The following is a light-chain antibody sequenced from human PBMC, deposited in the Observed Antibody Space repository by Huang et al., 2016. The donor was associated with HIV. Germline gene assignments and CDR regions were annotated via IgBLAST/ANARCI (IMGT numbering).Light chain of an antibody. V-gene: IGKV1-27*01. J-gene: IGKJ2*01. CDR1: QDIGNY. CDR2: AAS. CDR3: QKYNSAPYT. Sequence: DIQMTQSPSSLPTSVGDRVTITCRASQDIGNYLAWYQQKPGKVPKLLIYAASTLQSGVPSRFRGSGSGTDFTLTISSLQPEDVATYDCQKYNSAPYTFGQGTKLDI.